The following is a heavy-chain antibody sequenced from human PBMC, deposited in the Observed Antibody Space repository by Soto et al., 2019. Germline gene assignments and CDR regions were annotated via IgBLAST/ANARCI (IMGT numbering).Heavy chain of an antibody. D-gene: IGHD6-13*01. V-gene: IGHV4-31*03. CDR2: IYYSVST. CDR1: GGSISCGGYY. CDR3: ARGPNPRAAAGTDERFDYYYGMDV. J-gene: IGHJ6*02. Sequence: SETLSLTCTVSGGSISCGGYYWSWIRQHPGKGLEWIGYIYYSVSTYYNPSLKSRVTISVDTSKNQFSLKLSSVTAADTAVYYCARGPNPRAAAGTDERFDYYYGMDVWGQGTTVTVSS.